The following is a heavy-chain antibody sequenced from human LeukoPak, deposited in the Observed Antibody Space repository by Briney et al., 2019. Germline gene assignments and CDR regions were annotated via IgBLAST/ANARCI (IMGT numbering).Heavy chain of an antibody. J-gene: IGHJ4*02. CDR1: GLIFSDSY. Sequence: GGSLRLSCMASGLIFSDSYMGWLRQAPGKGLEWISYISNSGSATYYADSVKGRFTISRDNAKNLVFLQMNSLTVEDTAVYYCARDPPKGNFDFWGQGTLVTVSS. CDR2: ISNSGSAT. V-gene: IGHV3-11*01. CDR3: ARDPPKGNFDF.